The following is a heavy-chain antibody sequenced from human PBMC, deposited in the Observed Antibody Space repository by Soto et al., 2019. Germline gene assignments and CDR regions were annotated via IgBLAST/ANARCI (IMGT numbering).Heavy chain of an antibody. CDR3: ARSIAVAINGFDP. CDR2: IYDSGST. D-gene: IGHD6-19*01. CDR1: GGSISSSNW. J-gene: IGHJ5*02. V-gene: IGHV4-4*02. Sequence: QVQLQESGPGLVKPSGTLSLTCAVSGGSISSSNWWSWVRQPPGKGLEWIGQIYDSGSTNYNPSLKSRVTISVDKSKNQFSLKLSSVTASDTAVYYCARSIAVAINGFDPWGQGTLVTVSS.